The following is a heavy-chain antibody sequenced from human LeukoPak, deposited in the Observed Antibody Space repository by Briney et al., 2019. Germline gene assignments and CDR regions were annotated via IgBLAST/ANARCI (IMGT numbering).Heavy chain of an antibody. Sequence: GGSLRLSCAASGFTFSSYWMHWVRHAPGKGLVWVSRINSDGSSTGYADSVKGRFTISRDNAKNTLYLQMNSLRAEDTAVYYCAREWRGYYYDSGGYYLLDAFDIWGQGTMVIVSS. V-gene: IGHV3-74*01. CDR1: GFTFSSYW. J-gene: IGHJ3*02. CDR3: AREWRGYYYDSGGYYLLDAFDI. CDR2: INSDGSST. D-gene: IGHD3-22*01.